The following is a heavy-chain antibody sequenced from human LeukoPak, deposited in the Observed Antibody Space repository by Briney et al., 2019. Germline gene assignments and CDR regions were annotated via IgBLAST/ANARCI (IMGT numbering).Heavy chain of an antibody. V-gene: IGHV3-23*01. Sequence: GGSLRLSCAASGFTFSSYAMSWVRQAPGKGLEWVSAISGSGGSTYYADSVKGRFTISRDNSKNTLYLQMNSLRAEDTAVYYCAKVCGEQQLDWYYFDYWGQGTLVTVSS. CDR2: ISGSGGST. J-gene: IGHJ4*02. CDR3: AKVCGEQQLDWYYFDY. D-gene: IGHD6-13*01. CDR1: GFTFSSYA.